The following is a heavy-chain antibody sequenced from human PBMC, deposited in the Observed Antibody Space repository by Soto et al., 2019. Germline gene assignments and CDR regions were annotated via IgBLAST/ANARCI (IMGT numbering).Heavy chain of an antibody. Sequence: ASVKVSCKASGYTFTSYAMHWVRQAPGQRLEWMGWINAGNGNTKYSQKFQGRVTITRDTSASTAYMELSSLRSEDTAVYYCARGGGSLWFGEAGYYGMDVWGQGTTVTVS. CDR3: ARGGGSLWFGEAGYYGMDV. J-gene: IGHJ6*02. V-gene: IGHV1-3*01. D-gene: IGHD3-10*01. CDR1: GYTFTSYA. CDR2: INAGNGNT.